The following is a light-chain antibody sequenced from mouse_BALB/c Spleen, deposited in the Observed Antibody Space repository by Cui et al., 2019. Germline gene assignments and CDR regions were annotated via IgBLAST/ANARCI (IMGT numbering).Light chain of an antibody. V-gene: IGKV8-21*01. CDR1: QSLPNRRTRKNY. CDR3: KKSYNLRT. Sequence: DILMSLLPSPLAVSAGAKVTKSCKSSQSLPNRRTRKNYLAWYQQKPGQSPKLLIYWASTRESGVPDRFTGSGSGTDFTGTISSVQAEDLAVYYCKKSYNLRTFGGGTKLEIK. CDR2: WAS. J-gene: IGKJ1*01.